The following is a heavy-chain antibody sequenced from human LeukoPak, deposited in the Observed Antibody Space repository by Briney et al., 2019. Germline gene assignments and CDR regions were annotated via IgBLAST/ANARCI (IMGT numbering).Heavy chain of an antibody. D-gene: IGHD2-2*01. V-gene: IGHV5-51*01. CDR3: GRRKFSSPWSDP. CDR2: IYPGDSRT. Sequence: GESLQISCKGSGATFATSWIGWVRQLPGKGLEWMGVIYPGDSRTRYNPSFQGQVTISADRSINTAYLQWNSLKASDTAMYYCGRRKFSSPWSDPWGQGTLVTVSS. J-gene: IGHJ5*02. CDR1: GATFATSW.